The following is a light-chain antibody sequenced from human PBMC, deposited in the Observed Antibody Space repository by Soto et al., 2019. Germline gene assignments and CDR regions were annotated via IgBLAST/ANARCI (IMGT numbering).Light chain of an antibody. CDR3: SSYGGDNNPVV. CDR1: SSDVGGYNY. CDR2: EVS. V-gene: IGLV2-8*01. J-gene: IGLJ2*01. Sequence: QSVLTQPPSASGSPGQSVTISCTGTSSDVGGYNYVSWYQQHPGKVPKLMIFEVSKRPSGVPDRFSGSKSGNTASLTVSGLQAEDEADYYCSSYGGDNNPVVFGGGTKVTVL.